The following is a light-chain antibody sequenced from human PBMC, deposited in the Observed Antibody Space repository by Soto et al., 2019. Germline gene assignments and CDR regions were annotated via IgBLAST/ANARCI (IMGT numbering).Light chain of an antibody. CDR1: QSVLYNSNNKNY. CDR3: QQYYVSPPT. J-gene: IGKJ1*01. Sequence: DFVMTQAPDSLAVSLGERATINCKSSQSVLYNSNNKNYLAWYQQKPGQSPKLLIYWASTRESGVPDRFSGSGSGTDFTLSISGLQAEDVAVYYCQQYYVSPPTFGQGTKVEIK. CDR2: WAS. V-gene: IGKV4-1*01.